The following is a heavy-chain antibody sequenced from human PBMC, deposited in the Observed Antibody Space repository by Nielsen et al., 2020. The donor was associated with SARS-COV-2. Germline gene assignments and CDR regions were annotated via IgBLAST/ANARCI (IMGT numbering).Heavy chain of an antibody. D-gene: IGHD6-19*01. CDR1: GFTFSNFA. CDR3: TRRVAGGTMDV. CDR2: IGVSGGGT. Sequence: GESLKISCAASGFTFSNFAMYWVRQAPGKGLEWVSTIGVSGGGTYYADSLKGRFTISRDNSKNMLYLQMNSLGADDTAIYYCTRRVAGGTMDVWGQGTTVTVSS. J-gene: IGHJ6*02. V-gene: IGHV3-23*01.